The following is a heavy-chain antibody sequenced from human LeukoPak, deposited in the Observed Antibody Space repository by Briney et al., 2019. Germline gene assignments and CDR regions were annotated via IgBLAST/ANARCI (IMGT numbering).Heavy chain of an antibody. D-gene: IGHD2-2*01. CDR1: GYTFTGYF. V-gene: IGHV1-2*02. Sequence: ASVKVSCKASGYTFTGYFMHWVRQAPGQGLEWMGWINPNSGGTNYAQKFQGRVTMTRDTSISTAYMELSSLRSDDTAVYYCARGCQYQLLIYFYYYMDVWGKGTTVTVSS. CDR3: ARGCQYQLLIYFYYYMDV. CDR2: INPNSGGT. J-gene: IGHJ6*03.